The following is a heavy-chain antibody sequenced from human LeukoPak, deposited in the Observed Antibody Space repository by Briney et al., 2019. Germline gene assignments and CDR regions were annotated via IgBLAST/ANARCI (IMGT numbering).Heavy chain of an antibody. CDR3: CDTVTMGY. D-gene: IGHD4-17*01. V-gene: IGHV3-30*03. Sequence: GGSLRLSCAASGFTFSSYGMHWVRQAPGKGLEWVAVISYDGSNKYYADSVKGRFTISRDNSRNTLYLQMNSLRAEDTAVYYCCDTVTMGYWGQGTLVTVSS. J-gene: IGHJ4*02. CDR1: GFTFSSYG. CDR2: ISYDGSNK.